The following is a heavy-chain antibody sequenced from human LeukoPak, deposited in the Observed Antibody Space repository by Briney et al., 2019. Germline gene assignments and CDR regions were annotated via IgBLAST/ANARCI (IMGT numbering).Heavy chain of an antibody. CDR3: ARGPMIVVVRTKNAEYFQH. CDR1: GYTFTGYY. CDR2: INPNSGGT. V-gene: IGHV1-2*02. Sequence: AASVKVSCKASGYTFTGYYMHWVRQAPGQGLEWMGWINPNSGGTNYAQKFQGRVTMTRDTSISTAYMELSRLRSDDTAVYYCARGPMIVVVRTKNAEYFQHWGQGTLVTVSS. J-gene: IGHJ1*01. D-gene: IGHD3-22*01.